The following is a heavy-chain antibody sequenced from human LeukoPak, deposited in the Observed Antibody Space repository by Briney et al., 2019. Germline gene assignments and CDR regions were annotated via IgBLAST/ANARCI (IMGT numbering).Heavy chain of an antibody. CDR1: GGSISSYY. V-gene: IGHV4-59*01. CDR3: ARGTSWAFGI. D-gene: IGHD3-16*01. Sequence: SETLSLTCTVSGGSISSYYWSWIRQPPGKGLEWVGYIFYSGSTNYNPSLKSRVTISVDRSKNQFSLRLTSVTAADTAIYYCARGTSWAFGIWGQGTMVTVSS. J-gene: IGHJ3*02. CDR2: IFYSGST.